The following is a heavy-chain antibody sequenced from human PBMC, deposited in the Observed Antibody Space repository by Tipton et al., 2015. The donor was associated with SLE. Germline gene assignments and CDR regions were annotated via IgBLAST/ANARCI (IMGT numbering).Heavy chain of an antibody. Sequence: SLRLSCAASGFTFSRYSMNWVRQAPGKGLEWVSSISSSGTYIYYADSVKGRLTISRDDAKKTLYLQMNSLRAEDTAVYYCARRTCPSSSCYGMDVWGQGSTVTVSS. CDR3: ARRTCPSSSCYGMDV. V-gene: IGHV3-21*03. D-gene: IGHD2-2*01. CDR1: GFTFSRYS. J-gene: IGHJ6*02. CDR2: ISSSGTYI.